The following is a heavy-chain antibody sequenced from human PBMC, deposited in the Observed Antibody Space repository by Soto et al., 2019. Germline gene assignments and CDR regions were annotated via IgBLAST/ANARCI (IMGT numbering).Heavy chain of an antibody. J-gene: IGHJ6*03. CDR1: GDSFNDYY. CDR2: INPNGGVT. D-gene: IGHD5-12*01. Sequence: QVQLVQSGAEVRKPGASVTVSCRSSGDSFNDYYIHWVRQAPGQGFEWMGWINPNGGVTKYAQKFQGWVNMTRDTSIRTVYMQLSRLRYDDTAVYYCARESGGATATLDYYYFYMDVWGTGTTVTVSS. V-gene: IGHV1-2*04. CDR3: ARESGGATATLDYYYFYMDV.